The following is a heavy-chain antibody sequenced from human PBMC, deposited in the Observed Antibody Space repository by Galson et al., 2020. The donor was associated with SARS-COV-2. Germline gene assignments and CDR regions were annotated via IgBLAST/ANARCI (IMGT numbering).Heavy chain of an antibody. CDR2: INSNGIT. CDR1: GGSITHFF. J-gene: IGHJ6*02. Sequence: ETSETLSLTCSVSGGSITHFFWTWVRQSAGQGLEWIGRINSNGITKYNPSLKSRVTMSLDTSTNQLSLSLSSVTAADTAVYYCSRDLRFRSGSPIDEFHYSLDVWGRGTTVNVSS. CDR3: SRDLRFRSGSPIDEFHYSLDV. V-gene: IGHV4-4*07. D-gene: IGHD3-3*01.